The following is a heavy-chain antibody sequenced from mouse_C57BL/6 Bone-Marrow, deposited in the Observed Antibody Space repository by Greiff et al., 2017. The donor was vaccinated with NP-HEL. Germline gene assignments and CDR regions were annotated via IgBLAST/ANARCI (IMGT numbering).Heavy chain of an antibody. CDR3: ARQWEPDWNFDV. D-gene: IGHD4-1*01. CDR1: GFTFSSYG. J-gene: IGHJ1*03. CDR2: ISSGGSYT. V-gene: IGHV5-6*01. Sequence: EVQLVESGGDLVKPGGSLKLSCAASGFTFSSYGMSWVRQTPDKRLEWVANISSGGSYTYYPDSVKGRFTLSRDNANNTTYLQMSSLKSEDTAMYYWARQWEPDWNFDVWGTGTTVTVPS.